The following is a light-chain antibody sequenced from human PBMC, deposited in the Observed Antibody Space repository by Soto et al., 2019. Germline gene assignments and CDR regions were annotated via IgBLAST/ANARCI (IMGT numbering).Light chain of an antibody. Sequence: DIVMTQSPLSLPVTPGEPASISCRASQSLLHSNGYNYLDWYLQKPGQSPQLLIYLGSNRASGVPDRFSGSGSGTDFTLKISRVEAEDVGVYYCMQARLTPRTFGQGTKVEIK. J-gene: IGKJ1*01. CDR1: QSLLHSNGYNY. V-gene: IGKV2-28*01. CDR2: LGS. CDR3: MQARLTPRT.